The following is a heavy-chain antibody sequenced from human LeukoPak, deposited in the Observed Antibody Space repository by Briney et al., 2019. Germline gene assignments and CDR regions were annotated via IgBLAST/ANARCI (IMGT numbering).Heavy chain of an antibody. D-gene: IGHD3-16*02. CDR2: IYYSGST. V-gene: IGHV4-39*07. Sequence: SETLSLTCTVSGGSISSSSYYWGWLRQPPGTGLEWIGSIYYSGSTYYNPSLKSRVTISVDTSKNQFSLKLSSVTAADTAVYYCARVYYDYVWGSYRYPTTIDYWGQGTLVTVSS. CDR1: GGSISSSSYY. CDR3: ARVYYDYVWGSYRYPTTIDY. J-gene: IGHJ4*02.